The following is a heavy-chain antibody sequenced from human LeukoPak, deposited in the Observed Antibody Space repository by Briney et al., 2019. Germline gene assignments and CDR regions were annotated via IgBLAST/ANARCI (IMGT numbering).Heavy chain of an antibody. V-gene: IGHV3-49*04. CDR1: GFTFGDYA. CDR3: TRDCGSCYYDY. Sequence: PGGSLRLSCTASGFTFGDYAMSWVRQAPGKGLEWVGFIRSKAYGGTTEYAASVKGIFTISRDDSKSIAYLQMNSLKTEDTAVYYCTRDCGSCYYDYWGQGTLVTVSS. J-gene: IGHJ4*02. CDR2: IRSKAYGGTT. D-gene: IGHD2-15*01.